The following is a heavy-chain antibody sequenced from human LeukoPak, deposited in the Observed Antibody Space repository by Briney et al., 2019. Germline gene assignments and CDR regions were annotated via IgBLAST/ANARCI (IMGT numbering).Heavy chain of an antibody. Sequence: GASVKVSCKASGYTFSNYGITWVRQAPGQGLEWMGWISAYNGNTNYAQRPQDRVTMTTDTSTSTAYMELRSLRSDDTAVYYCARGDIVAPLDYWGQGTLVTVSS. CDR2: ISAYNGNT. D-gene: IGHD5-12*01. CDR1: GYTFSNYG. CDR3: ARGDIVAPLDY. V-gene: IGHV1-18*01. J-gene: IGHJ4*02.